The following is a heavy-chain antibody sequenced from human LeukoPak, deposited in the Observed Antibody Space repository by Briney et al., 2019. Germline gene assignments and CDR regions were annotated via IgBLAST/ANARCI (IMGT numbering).Heavy chain of an antibody. Sequence: SETLSLTCTVSSGSISSSTYYWGWIRQPPGKGLEWIGTIYYSGSTYYNPSLKSRVTISVDTSKNQFSLKLSSVTAADTAVYYCARLHLSGYCSGGSCFPYYFDYWGQGTLVTVSS. CDR3: ARLHLSGYCSGGSCFPYYFDY. D-gene: IGHD2-15*01. J-gene: IGHJ4*02. CDR1: SGSISSSTYY. CDR2: IYYSGST. V-gene: IGHV4-39*01.